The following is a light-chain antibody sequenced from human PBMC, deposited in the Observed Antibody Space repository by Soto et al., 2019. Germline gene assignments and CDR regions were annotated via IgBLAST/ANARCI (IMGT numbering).Light chain of an antibody. CDR2: DAS. Sequence: EVVLTQSPATLSVSPGERATLSCRASQSVASKLAWYQQKRGQAPRLLMYDASTRATGVPARFGGSGSGTEFTPTISSLQSEDFAVYYCQQYNNWPPFSFGQGTKLEIK. CDR1: QSVASK. CDR3: QQYNNWPPFS. V-gene: IGKV3-15*01. J-gene: IGKJ2*01.